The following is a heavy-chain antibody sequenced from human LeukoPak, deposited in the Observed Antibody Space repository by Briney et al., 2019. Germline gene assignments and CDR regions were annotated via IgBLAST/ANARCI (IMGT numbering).Heavy chain of an antibody. CDR2: INHSGST. CDR1: GGSFSGYY. J-gene: IGHJ4*02. Sequence: SETLSLTCAVYGGSFSGYYWSWIRQPLGKGLEWIGEINHSGSTNYNPSLKSRVTISVDTSKSQFSLRLSSETAADTAVYYCVVSPNQDFFDYWGQGPLVTVSS. CDR3: VVSPNQDFFDY. V-gene: IGHV4-34*01.